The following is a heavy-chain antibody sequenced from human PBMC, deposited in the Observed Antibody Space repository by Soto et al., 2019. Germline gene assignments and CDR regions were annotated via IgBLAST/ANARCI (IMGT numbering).Heavy chain of an antibody. CDR1: GYTFTSYG. CDR2: ISAYNGNT. J-gene: IGHJ6*02. Sequence: QVQLVQSGAEVKKPGASVKVSCKASGYTFTSYGISWVRQAPGQGLEWMGWISAYNGNTNYAQNLQGRVTMTTDTSTSTAYMELRSLRSDDTAVYYCARDASLTYGDYAPYYYYGMDVWGQGTTVTVSS. V-gene: IGHV1-18*01. CDR3: ARDASLTYGDYAPYYYYGMDV. D-gene: IGHD4-17*01.